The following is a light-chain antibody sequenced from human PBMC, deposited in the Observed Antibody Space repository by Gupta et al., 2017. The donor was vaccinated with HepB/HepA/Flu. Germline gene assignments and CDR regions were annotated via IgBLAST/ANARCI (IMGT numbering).Light chain of an antibody. CDR3: QQRSNWHPVYT. Sequence: EIVLTQSPATLSLSPGERATLSRRASQSVSSYLAWYQHKPGQAPRLLIYDASNRATGIPARCSGSGAGTDFNLTISNREPEDFAVYYCQQRSNWHPVYTFGQGTKLEIK. V-gene: IGKV3-11*01. J-gene: IGKJ2*01. CDR1: QSVSSY. CDR2: DAS.